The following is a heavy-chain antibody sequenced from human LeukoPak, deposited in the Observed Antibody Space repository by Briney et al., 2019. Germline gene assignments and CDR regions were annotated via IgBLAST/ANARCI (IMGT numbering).Heavy chain of an antibody. V-gene: IGHV1-2*02. Sequence: GASVKVSCKASGYTFTGYYMHWVRQAPGQGLEWMGWINPNSGGTNYAQKFQGRVTMTRDTSISTAYMELSRLRSDDTAVYYCARGEGIAVAEYYYYGMDVWGQGTTVTVSS. J-gene: IGHJ6*02. D-gene: IGHD6-19*01. CDR1: GYTFTGYY. CDR2: INPNSGGT. CDR3: ARGEGIAVAEYYYYGMDV.